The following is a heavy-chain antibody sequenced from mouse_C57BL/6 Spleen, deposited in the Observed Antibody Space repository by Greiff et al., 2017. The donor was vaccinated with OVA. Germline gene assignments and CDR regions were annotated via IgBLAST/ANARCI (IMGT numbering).Heavy chain of an antibody. D-gene: IGHD2-1*01. V-gene: IGHV1-80*01. CDR2: IYPGDGDT. CDR3: ARIYLDYFDY. CDR1: GYAFSSYW. Sequence: QVPLKASGAELVKPGASVKISCKASGYAFSSYWLNWVKQRPGKGLEWIGQIYPGDGDTNYNGKFKGKATLTADKSSSTAYMQLSSLTSEDSAVYFCARIYLDYFDYWGQGTTLTVSS. J-gene: IGHJ2*01.